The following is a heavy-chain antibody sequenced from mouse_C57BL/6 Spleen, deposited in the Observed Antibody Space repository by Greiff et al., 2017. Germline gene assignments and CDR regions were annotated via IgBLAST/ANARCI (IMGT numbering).Heavy chain of an antibody. CDR2: IYPRSGNT. V-gene: IGHV1-81*01. CDR3: ARSSSNYLDV. CDR1: GYTFTSYG. J-gene: IGHJ1*03. Sequence: VQLKESGAELARPGASVKLSCKASGYTFTSYGISWVKQRTGQGLEWIGEIYPRSGNTYYNEKFKGKATLTADKSSSTAYMELRSLTSEDSAVYFCARSSSNYLDVWGTGTTVTVSS. D-gene: IGHD2-5*01.